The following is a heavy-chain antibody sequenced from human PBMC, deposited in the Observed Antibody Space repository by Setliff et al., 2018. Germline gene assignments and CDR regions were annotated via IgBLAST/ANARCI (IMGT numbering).Heavy chain of an antibody. D-gene: IGHD1-26*01. CDR3: ASSSGSSSNGAFDI. J-gene: IGHJ3*02. V-gene: IGHV5-51*01. Sequence: GESLKISCKGSGYRFSSHWIGWVRQMPGKGLEWMGIIYPGDSDTRYSPSFQGQVTISADKSISTAYPQWSSLKASDTAMYYCASSSGSSSNGAFDIWGQGTTVTVSS. CDR2: IYPGDSDT. CDR1: GYRFSSHW.